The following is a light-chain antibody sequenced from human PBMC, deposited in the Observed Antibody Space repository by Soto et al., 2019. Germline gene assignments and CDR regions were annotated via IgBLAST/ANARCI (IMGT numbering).Light chain of an antibody. J-gene: IGKJ1*01. V-gene: IGKV3-20*01. CDR3: QQDGSSPWT. CDR1: QSVSSSY. CDR2: GAS. Sequence: EIVLTQSPGTLSLSPGERATLSCRASQSVSSSYLAWYQQKRGQAPRLVIYGASSRATGIQDRFSGSGSGTDFNLTISRLEPEDWAVYYCQQDGSSPWTFGQGTKVEIK.